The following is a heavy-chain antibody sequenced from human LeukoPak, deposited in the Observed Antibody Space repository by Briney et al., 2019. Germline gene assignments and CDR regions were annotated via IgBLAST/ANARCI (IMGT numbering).Heavy chain of an antibody. CDR2: ISGSGGST. Sequence: PGGSLRLSCAASGFTFSTYSMNWVRQAPGKGLEWVSAISGSGGSTYYADSVKGRFTISRDNSKNTLYLQMNSLRAEDTAVYYCAKAHYGGNSKHFDYWGQGTLVTVSS. D-gene: IGHD4-23*01. CDR1: GFTFSTYS. V-gene: IGHV3-23*01. CDR3: AKAHYGGNSKHFDY. J-gene: IGHJ4*02.